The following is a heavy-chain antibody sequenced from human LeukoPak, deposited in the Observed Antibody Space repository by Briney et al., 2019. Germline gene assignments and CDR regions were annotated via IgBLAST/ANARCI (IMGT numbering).Heavy chain of an antibody. CDR1: GYTFTSYD. J-gene: IGHJ3*02. Sequence: ASVKVSCKASGYTFTSYDINWVRQATGQGPEWMGWMNPNSGNTGYAQKFQGRVTMTRNTSIGTAYMELSGLRSEDTAVYYCARADNDFWSGYDAFDIWGQGTMVTVSS. D-gene: IGHD3-3*01. CDR2: MNPNSGNT. CDR3: ARADNDFWSGYDAFDI. V-gene: IGHV1-8*01.